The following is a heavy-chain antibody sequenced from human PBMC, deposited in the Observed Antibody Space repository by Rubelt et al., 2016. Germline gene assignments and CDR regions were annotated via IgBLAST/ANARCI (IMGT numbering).Heavy chain of an antibody. V-gene: IGHV4-59*01. J-gene: IGHJ3*02. Sequence: QVQLQESGPGLVKPSETLSLTCTVSGGSISGYYWSWIRQPPGKGLEWIGYVSYSGVSNYNPSLRSRVTTSVDTSKNQFSLKLSSVTAADTAVYYCARRPSRDAFDIWGQGTMVTVSS. CDR1: GGSISGYY. CDR3: ARRPSRDAFDI. CDR2: VSYSGVS.